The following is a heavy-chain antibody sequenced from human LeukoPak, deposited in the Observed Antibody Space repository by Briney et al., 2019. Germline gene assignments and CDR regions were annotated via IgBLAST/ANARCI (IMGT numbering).Heavy chain of an antibody. V-gene: IGHV4-61*02. CDR3: AREEQFYPGGGNWFDP. J-gene: IGHJ5*02. D-gene: IGHD6-19*01. Sequence: SETLSLTCTVSGGSISSGSYYWSWIRQPAGKGLEWIGRIYTSGSTNYNPSLKSRVTISVDTSKNQFSLKRSSVTAADTAVYYCAREEQFYPGGGNWFDPWGQGTLVTVSS. CDR1: GGSISSGSYY. CDR2: IYTSGST.